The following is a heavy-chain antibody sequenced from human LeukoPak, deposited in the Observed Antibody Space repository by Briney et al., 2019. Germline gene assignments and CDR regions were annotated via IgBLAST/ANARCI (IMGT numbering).Heavy chain of an antibody. CDR3: AKFFGDAALIHDW. J-gene: IGHJ4*02. CDR2: ISGTGTST. D-gene: IGHD5-18*01. V-gene: IGHV3-23*01. CDR1: GFTFSSYA. Sequence: PGGSLRLSCAASGFTFSSYAMSWVRQAPGKGLQWLSAISGTGTSTYYADFVKGRFTISRDNSKNTVFLQMNSLRADDTAIYYCAKFFGDAALIHDWWGQGTLVTVSS.